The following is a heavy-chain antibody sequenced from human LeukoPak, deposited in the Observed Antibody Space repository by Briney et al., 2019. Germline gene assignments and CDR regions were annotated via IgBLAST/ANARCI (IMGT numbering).Heavy chain of an antibody. J-gene: IGHJ4*02. CDR2: IYSGGST. Sequence: PGGSLRLSCAASGFTVSSNYMSWVRQAPGKGLEWVSVIYSGGSTYYADSVKGRFTISRDNSKNTLYLQVNSLRAEDTAVYYCARGVRIAAAGALDYWGQGTLVTVSS. CDR3: ARGVRIAAAGALDY. D-gene: IGHD6-13*01. CDR1: GFTVSSNY. V-gene: IGHV3-66*01.